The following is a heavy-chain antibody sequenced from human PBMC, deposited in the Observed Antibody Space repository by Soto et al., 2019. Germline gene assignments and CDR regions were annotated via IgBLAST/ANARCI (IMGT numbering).Heavy chain of an antibody. CDR1: GGSLSSSIYY. Sequence: SETLSLTCTVSGGSLSSSIYYWGWLRQPPGKGLEWIGSIYYSGSTYYNPSLKSRVTISVDTSKNQFSLKLSSVTAADTAVYYCARQGIYGDYEFDYWGQGTLVTVS. D-gene: IGHD4-17*01. V-gene: IGHV4-39*01. J-gene: IGHJ4*02. CDR3: ARQGIYGDYEFDY. CDR2: IYYSGST.